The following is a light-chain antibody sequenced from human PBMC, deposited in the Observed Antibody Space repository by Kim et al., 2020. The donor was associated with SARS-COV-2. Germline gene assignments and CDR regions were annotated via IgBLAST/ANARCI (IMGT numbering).Light chain of an antibody. CDR3: NSRDSSGNHLV. CDR1: RLRSYY. CDR2: GKN. J-gene: IGLJ2*01. V-gene: IGLV3-19*01. Sequence: ALGQNVRITLQGERLRSYYASWYQEKPGPAPVLVIYGKNNRPSGIPDRFSGSSSGNTASLTITGAQAEDEADYYCNSRDSSGNHLVFGGGTQLTVL.